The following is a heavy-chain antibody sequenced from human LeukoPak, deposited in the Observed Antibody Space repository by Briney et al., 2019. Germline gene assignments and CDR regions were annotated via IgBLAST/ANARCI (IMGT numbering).Heavy chain of an antibody. J-gene: IGHJ4*02. V-gene: IGHV3-23*01. CDR3: AKMDGWELLRYFDY. D-gene: IGHD1-26*01. CDR2: ISGSGGST. Sequence: GGSLRLSCAASGFTFSSYAMSWVRQAPGKGLEWVSVISGSGGSTYYADSVKGRFTISRDNSKNTLYVQMNSLRAEDTAVYYCAKMDGWELLRYFDYWGQGILVTVSS. CDR1: GFTFSSYA.